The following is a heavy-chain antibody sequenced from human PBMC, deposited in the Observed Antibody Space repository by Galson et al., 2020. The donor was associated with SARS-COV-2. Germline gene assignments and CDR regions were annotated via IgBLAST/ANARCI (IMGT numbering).Heavy chain of an antibody. CDR3: ARIASKIGSDF. CDR1: RGTFSSYT. D-gene: IGHD3-10*01. J-gene: IGHJ4*02. CDR2: IIPMLNIT. Sequence: SVKVSCKASRGTFSSYTLSWVRQAPGQGLQWLGRIIPMLNITYYAQHLQGRLTITADESTSTTDMKLTSLRSDDTAIYYCARIASKIGSDFWGQGTLVSVSS. V-gene: IGHV1-69*02.